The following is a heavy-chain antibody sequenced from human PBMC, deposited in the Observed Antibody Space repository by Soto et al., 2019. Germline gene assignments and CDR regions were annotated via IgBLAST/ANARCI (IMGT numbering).Heavy chain of an antibody. J-gene: IGHJ4*02. CDR3: VSNNYYASSGYYPDY. V-gene: IGHV1-69*13. Sequence: SVKVSCKASGGTFSSYAISWVRQAPGQGLEWMGGIIPIFGTANYAQKFQGRVTITADESTSTAYMELSSLRSEDTAVYYCVSNNYYASSGYYPDYWGQGTLVTSPQ. D-gene: IGHD3-22*01. CDR1: GGTFSSYA. CDR2: IIPIFGTA.